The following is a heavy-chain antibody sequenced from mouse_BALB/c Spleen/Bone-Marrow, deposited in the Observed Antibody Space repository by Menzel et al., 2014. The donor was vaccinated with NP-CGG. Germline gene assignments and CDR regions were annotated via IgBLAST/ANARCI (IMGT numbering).Heavy chain of an antibody. D-gene: IGHD2-2*01. Sequence: VQLQQSGAELVKPGAPVKLSCKASGYTFTSYWMNWVKQRPGRGLEWIGRIDPSDSETHYNQKFKDKATLTVDKSSSTAYIQLSSLTSEDPAVYYCARSTGYYWYFDVWGAGTTVTVSS. V-gene: IGHV1-69*02. CDR2: IDPSDSET. CDR1: GYTFTSYW. CDR3: ARSTGYYWYFDV. J-gene: IGHJ1*01.